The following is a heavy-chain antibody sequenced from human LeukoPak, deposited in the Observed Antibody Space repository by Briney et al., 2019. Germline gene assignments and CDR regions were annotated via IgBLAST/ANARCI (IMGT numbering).Heavy chain of an antibody. CDR1: GFTFSTFD. V-gene: IGHV3-13*01. Sequence: GGSLRLSCAASGFTFSTFDMHWVRQGTGKGLEWVSGIGTAGDTHYPDSAKGRFTISRDNAKNTLYLQMNSLRAEDTAVYYCIRESHVGLYLEYWGQGTLGIVTS. J-gene: IGHJ4*02. CDR2: IGTAGDT. CDR3: IRESHVGLYLEY. D-gene: IGHD3-10*02.